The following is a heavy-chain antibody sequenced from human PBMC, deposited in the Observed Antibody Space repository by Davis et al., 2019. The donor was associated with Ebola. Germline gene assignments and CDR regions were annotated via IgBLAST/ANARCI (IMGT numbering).Heavy chain of an antibody. CDR3: ARDKVAGGAAAGFGFDP. D-gene: IGHD6-13*01. V-gene: IGHV1-69*13. Sequence: SVKVSCKASGGTFSSYAISWVRQAPGQGLEWMGGIIPIFGTANYAQKFQGRVTITADESTSTAYMELSSLRSEDTAVYYCARDKVAGGAAAGFGFDPWGQGTLVTVSS. J-gene: IGHJ5*02. CDR1: GGTFSSYA. CDR2: IIPIFGTA.